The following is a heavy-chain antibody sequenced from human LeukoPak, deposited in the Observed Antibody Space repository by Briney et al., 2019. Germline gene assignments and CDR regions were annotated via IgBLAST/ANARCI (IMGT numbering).Heavy chain of an antibody. CDR3: AXXXXIAAXGDPRPLYYFDY. J-gene: IGHJ4*02. V-gene: IGHV1-46*01. CDR2: INXXXGST. Sequence: ASVKVSCKASGYTFTSYYMHWVRQAPGQGLEWMGIINXXXGSTSYAQKFQGRVTMTRDTSTSTVYMELSSLRSEDTAVYYCAXXXXIAAXGDPRPLYYFDYWGQGTLVTVSS. CDR1: GYTFTSYY. D-gene: IGHD6-13*01.